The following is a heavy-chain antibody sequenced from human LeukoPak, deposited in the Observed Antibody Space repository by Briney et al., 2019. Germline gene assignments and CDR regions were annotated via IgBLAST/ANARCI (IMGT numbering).Heavy chain of an antibody. J-gene: IGHJ6*02. Sequence: SETLSLTCAVYGGSFSGYYWSWIRQPPGKGLEWIGVINHSGSTNYNPSLKSRVTISVDTSKNQFSLKLSSVTAADTAVYYCASCASSFIYGMDVWGQGTTVTVSS. CDR2: INHSGST. CDR3: ASCASSFIYGMDV. V-gene: IGHV4-34*01. CDR1: GGSFSGYY. D-gene: IGHD3-10*01.